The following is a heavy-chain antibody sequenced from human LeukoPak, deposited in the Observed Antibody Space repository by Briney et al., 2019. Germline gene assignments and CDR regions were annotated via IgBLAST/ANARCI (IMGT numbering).Heavy chain of an antibody. CDR3: ARDAGGAWPFDY. D-gene: IGHD4-17*01. CDR2: ISPTGEGT. V-gene: IGHV3-23*01. J-gene: IGHJ4*02. Sequence: GGSLRLSCAASGFAFSNTGMTWVRQAPGRGLEWVSTISPTGEGTHYADSVKGRFTISRDDSKNTLSLEMNSLRADDTATYYCARDAGGAWPFDYWGQGTRVIVSS. CDR1: GFAFSNTG.